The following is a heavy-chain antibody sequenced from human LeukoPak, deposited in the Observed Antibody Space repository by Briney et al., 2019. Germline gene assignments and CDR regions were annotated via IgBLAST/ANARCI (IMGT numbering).Heavy chain of an antibody. CDR3: ARDGYSGSDAL. Sequence: SETLSLTCTVSGDSISSYYWSWIRQPPGKGLEWIGYIYHSGSTNYNPSLKSRVTISVDTSQNQFYLKLSSVTAADTAVYYCARDGYSGSDALWGQGTLVTVSA. D-gene: IGHD5-12*01. J-gene: IGHJ4*02. V-gene: IGHV4-59*01. CDR2: IYHSGST. CDR1: GDSISSYY.